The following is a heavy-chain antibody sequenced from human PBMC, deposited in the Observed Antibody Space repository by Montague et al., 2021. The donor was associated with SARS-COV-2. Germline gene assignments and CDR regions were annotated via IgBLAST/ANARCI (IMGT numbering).Heavy chain of an antibody. D-gene: IGHD3-10*01. CDR1: GFTFNTYS. CDR2: ISISGSMI. J-gene: IGHJ6*02. CDR3: ARDLPVRGVINFWYGMDV. Sequence: SLRLSCAASGFTFNTYSMNWVRQAPGKGLEWVSYISISGSMIYYXXSLKGRFTISRDNAKKSLYLQLNSLRDEDTAVYYCARDLPVRGVINFWYGMDVWGQGTAVTVSS. V-gene: IGHV3-48*02.